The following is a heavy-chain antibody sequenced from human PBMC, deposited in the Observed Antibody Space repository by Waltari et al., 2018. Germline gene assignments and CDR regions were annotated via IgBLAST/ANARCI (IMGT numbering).Heavy chain of an antibody. V-gene: IGHV1-2*06. J-gene: IGHJ5*02. D-gene: IGHD6-13*01. Sequence: QVQLVQSGAEVKKPGASVKVSCKASGYTFTGYYMLWVRQAPGQGLEWMGRINPNSGGTNYAQKFQGRVTMTRDTSISTAYMELSRLRSDDTAVYYCARNEAALNRRQMNWFDPWGQGTLVTVSS. CDR2: INPNSGGT. CDR1: GYTFTGYY. CDR3: ARNEAALNRRQMNWFDP.